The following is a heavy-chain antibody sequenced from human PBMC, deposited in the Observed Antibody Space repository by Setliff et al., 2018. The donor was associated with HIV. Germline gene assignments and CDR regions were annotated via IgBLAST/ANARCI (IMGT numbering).Heavy chain of an antibody. CDR3: ARYRRFADYIDV. Sequence: PSETLSLTCTVSGGSISSRSYYWSWLRQPAGKGLEWIGRIYSNGNTDYNPSLKSRVTISEDTSKNQFSLKLTSVTAADTALYYCARYRRFADYIDVWGKGTTVTVSS. V-gene: IGHV4-61*02. CDR1: GGSISSRSYY. J-gene: IGHJ6*03. CDR2: IYSNGNT. D-gene: IGHD1-26*01.